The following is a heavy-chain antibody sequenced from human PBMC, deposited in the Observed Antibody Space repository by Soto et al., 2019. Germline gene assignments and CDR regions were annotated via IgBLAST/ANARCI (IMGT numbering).Heavy chain of an antibody. CDR3: ERSRSACGGDCYLHFEY. CDR1: VGSISSGCYY. D-gene: IGHD2-21*02. J-gene: IGHJ4*02. CDR2: IYYSGST. V-gene: IGHV4-31*03. Sequence: PSETLSLTCTVSVGSISSGCYYLSWILHHPGKGLEWIGYIYYSGSTYYNPSLKSRVTISVDTSKNQFSLKLSSVTASDTAVYYCERSRSACGGDCYLHFEYWGKGTMVTVSS.